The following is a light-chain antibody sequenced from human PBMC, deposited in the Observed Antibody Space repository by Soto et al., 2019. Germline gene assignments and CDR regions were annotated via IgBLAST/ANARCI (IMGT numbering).Light chain of an antibody. Sequence: QSVLTQPTSVSGSPGQSITISCIGSSSDVGGYNYVSWYQQHSGKAPKLMIYQDTKRPSGISNRFSGSKSGNTASLTISGLQAEDEADYYCSSYTSNETYVFGTGTKVTVL. CDR1: SSDVGGYNY. V-gene: IGLV2-14*01. CDR2: QDT. CDR3: SSYTSNETYV. J-gene: IGLJ1*01.